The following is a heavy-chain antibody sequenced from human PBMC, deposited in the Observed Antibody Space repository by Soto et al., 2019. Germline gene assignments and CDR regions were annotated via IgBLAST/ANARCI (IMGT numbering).Heavy chain of an antibody. Sequence: GGSLRLSCAASGLTVSSYGMHWVRQAPGKGLEWVAVISYDGSNKYYADSVKGRFTISRDNSKNTLYLQMNSLRAEDTAVYYCAKDLTVRGVRTNWFDPWGQGTLVTVSS. J-gene: IGHJ5*02. CDR3: AKDLTVRGVRTNWFDP. D-gene: IGHD3-10*01. CDR1: GLTVSSYG. CDR2: ISYDGSNK. V-gene: IGHV3-30*18.